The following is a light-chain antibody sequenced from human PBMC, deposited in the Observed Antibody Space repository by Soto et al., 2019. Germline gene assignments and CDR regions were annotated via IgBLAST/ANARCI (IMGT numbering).Light chain of an antibody. CDR1: QSLVHSDGNTY. CDR2: RVS. J-gene: IGKJ1*01. Sequence: DVVMTQSPLSLPVTLGQPASTSCRSSQSLVHSDGNTYLNWFQQRPGQSPRRLIYRVSNRDSGVPDRFSGSGSGTDFTLKISRVEAEDVGVYYCMEGTYLRTFGQGTKVDIK. V-gene: IGKV2-30*02. CDR3: MEGTYLRT.